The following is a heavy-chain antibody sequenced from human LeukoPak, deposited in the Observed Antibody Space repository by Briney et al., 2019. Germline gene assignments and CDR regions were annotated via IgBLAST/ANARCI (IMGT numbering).Heavy chain of an antibody. Sequence: ASVKVSCKASGYTFTGYYMHWVRQAPGQGLEWMGWINPNSGGTNYAQKLQGRVTMTRDTSISTAYMELSRLRSDDTAVYYCARGIKRTGITIFGVVTKGPFDYWGQGTLVTVSS. CDR2: INPNSGGT. CDR3: ARGIKRTGITIFGVVTKGPFDY. J-gene: IGHJ4*02. CDR1: GYTFTGYY. D-gene: IGHD3-3*01. V-gene: IGHV1-2*02.